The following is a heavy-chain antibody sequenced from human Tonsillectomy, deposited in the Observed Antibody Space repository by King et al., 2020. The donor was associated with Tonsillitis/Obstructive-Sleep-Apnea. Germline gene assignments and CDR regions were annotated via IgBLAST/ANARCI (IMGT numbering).Heavy chain of an antibody. CDR2: INPNRGGT. J-gene: IGHJ5*02. V-gene: IGHV1-2*02. CDR1: GYTFTGYY. CDR3: ARDQSGYERNWFDP. D-gene: IGHD5-12*01. Sequence: VQLVESGAEVKKPGASVKVSCTASGYTFTGYYMHWVRQAPGQGLEWMGWINPNRGGTKYAQKFQGRVTMTRDTSISTAYMELSRLRYDDTAVYYCARDQSGYERNWFDPWGQGTLVTVSS.